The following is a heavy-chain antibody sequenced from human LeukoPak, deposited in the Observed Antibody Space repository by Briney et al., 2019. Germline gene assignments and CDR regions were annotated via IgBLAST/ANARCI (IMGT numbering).Heavy chain of an antibody. CDR2: IYTSGST. CDR1: GCSISSGSYY. Sequence: TSQTLSLTCTVSGCSISSGSYYWSWIRQPAGKGLEWIGRIYTSGSTNYNPSLKSRVTISVDTSKNQFSLKLSSVTAADTAVYYCARDRYDFWSGSYYYYGMDVWGQGTTVTVSS. CDR3: ARDRYDFWSGSYYYYGMDV. D-gene: IGHD3-3*01. J-gene: IGHJ6*02. V-gene: IGHV4-61*02.